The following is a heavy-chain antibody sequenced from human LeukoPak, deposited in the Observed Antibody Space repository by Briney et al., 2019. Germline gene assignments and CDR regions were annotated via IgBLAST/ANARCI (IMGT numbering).Heavy chain of an antibody. D-gene: IGHD3-22*01. CDR3: ARNLSYYYDSSGYYRGDWYFDL. CDR2: ISGSGSTI. CDR1: GFTFRSYE. Sequence: GGSLRLSCAASGFTFRSYEMTWVRQAPGKGLEWVSYISGSGSTIYYTDSVKGRFTISRDNAKNSLYLQMNSLRAEDTALYYCARNLSYYYDSSGYYRGDWYFDLWGRGTLVTVSS. J-gene: IGHJ2*01. V-gene: IGHV3-48*03.